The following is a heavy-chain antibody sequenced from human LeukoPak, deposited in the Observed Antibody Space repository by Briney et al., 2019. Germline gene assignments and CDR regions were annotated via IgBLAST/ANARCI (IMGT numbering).Heavy chain of an antibody. CDR2: IIPIFGTA. D-gene: IGHD5-12*01. Sequence: SVKVSCKASGGTFSSYAISWVRQAPGQGLEWMGGIIPIFGTANYAQKLQGRVTMTTDTSTSTAYMELRSLRSDDTAVYYCARDLPLDRWLRLGGIHYFDYWGQGTLVTVSS. J-gene: IGHJ4*02. CDR3: ARDLPLDRWLRLGGIHYFDY. CDR1: GGTFSSYA. V-gene: IGHV1-69*05.